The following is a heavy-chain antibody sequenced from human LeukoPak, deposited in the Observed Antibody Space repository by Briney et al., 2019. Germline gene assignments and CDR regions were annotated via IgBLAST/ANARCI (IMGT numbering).Heavy chain of an antibody. D-gene: IGHD6-13*01. CDR2: IYYSGST. CDR1: GGSISSYY. J-gene: IGHJ4*02. V-gene: IGHV4-59*08. Sequence: SETLSLTCTVSGGSISSYYWSWIRQPPGKGLEWIGYIYYSGSTNYNPSLKSRVTISVDTSKNQFSLQLSSVNAADTAVYYCARQGSSSWYYFDYWGQGTLVTVSS. CDR3: ARQGSSSWYYFDY.